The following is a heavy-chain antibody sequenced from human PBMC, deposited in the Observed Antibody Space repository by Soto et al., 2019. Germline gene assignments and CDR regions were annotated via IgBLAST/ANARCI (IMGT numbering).Heavy chain of an antibody. Sequence: EVQLVDSGGGLVKPGGSLRLSCAASGFTFSSYSMNWVRQAPGKGLEWVSSISSSSSYIYYADSVKGRFTISRDNAKNSLYLQMNSLRAEDTAVYYCARRLGATIFYFDYWGQGTLVTVSS. CDR3: ARRLGATIFYFDY. J-gene: IGHJ4*02. CDR2: ISSSSSYI. CDR1: GFTFSSYS. V-gene: IGHV3-21*01. D-gene: IGHD1-26*01.